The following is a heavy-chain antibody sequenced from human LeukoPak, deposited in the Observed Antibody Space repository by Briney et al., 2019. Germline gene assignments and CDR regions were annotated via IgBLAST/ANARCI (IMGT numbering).Heavy chain of an antibody. CDR2: ISYDGSNK. CDR3: AKERQDSSGPHY. CDR1: GFTFSSYG. J-gene: IGHJ4*02. V-gene: IGHV3-30*18. D-gene: IGHD6-25*01. Sequence: GGSLRLSCAASGFTFSSYGMHWVRQAPGKGLEWVAVISYDGSNKYYADSVKGRFTISRDNSKNTLYLQMNSLRAEDTAVYYCAKERQDSSGPHYWGQGTLVTVSS.